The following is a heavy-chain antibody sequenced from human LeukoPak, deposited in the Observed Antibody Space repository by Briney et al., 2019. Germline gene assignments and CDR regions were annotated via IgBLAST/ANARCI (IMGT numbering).Heavy chain of an antibody. CDR3: ARDDYPYCGGDLTY. J-gene: IGHJ4*02. CDR2: INPSGGST. Sequence: ASVTVSFTASGYTFTSYYMHWVRQAPGQGLEWMGIINPSGGSTSYAQKFQGRVTMTRDTSTSTVYMELSSLRSEDTAVYYCARDDYPYCGGDLTYWGQGTLVTVSS. D-gene: IGHD2-21*02. CDR1: GYTFTSYY. V-gene: IGHV1-46*01.